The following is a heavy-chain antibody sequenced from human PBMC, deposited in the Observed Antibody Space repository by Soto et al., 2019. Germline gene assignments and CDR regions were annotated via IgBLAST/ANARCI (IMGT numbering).Heavy chain of an antibody. J-gene: IGHJ3*02. Sequence: QVQLQESGPGLVKPSQTLSLTCTVSGGSISSGDYYWSWIRQPPGKGLEWIGYIYYSGSTYYNPSLRSRVTISVDTSKSQFSLKLSSVTAADTAVYYCAREASTKRAFDIWGQGTMVTVSS. CDR1: GGSISSGDYY. V-gene: IGHV4-30-4*01. CDR3: AREASTKRAFDI. CDR2: IYYSGST. D-gene: IGHD2-8*01.